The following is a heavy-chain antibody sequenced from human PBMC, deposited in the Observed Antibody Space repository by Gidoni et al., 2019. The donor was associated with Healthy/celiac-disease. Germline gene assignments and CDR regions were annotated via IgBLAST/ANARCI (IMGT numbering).Heavy chain of an antibody. D-gene: IGHD1-26*01. CDR2: ISGSGGST. CDR3: ANLAESLRTTNAARLGTGFDY. J-gene: IGHJ4*02. V-gene: IGHV3-23*01. Sequence: EVQLLESGGGLVQPGGSLRLSCAASGFTFSSYAMSWVRQAPGKGLEWVSAISGSGGSTYYADSVKGRFTISRDNAKNTLYLQMNSLRAEDTAVYYCANLAESLRTTNAARLGTGFDYWGQGTLVTVSS. CDR1: GFTFSSYA.